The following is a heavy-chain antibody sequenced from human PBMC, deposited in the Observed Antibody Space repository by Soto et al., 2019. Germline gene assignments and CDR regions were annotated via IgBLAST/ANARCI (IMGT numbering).Heavy chain of an antibody. Sequence: QVHLLESGPGLVKPSQTLSLTCSVSGDSISTVDYFWAWIRQPPGQALEYIGYIYKSTTTYYNPSFESRVAISLDTSEIQFSLNVTSVTAADTAVYFCARGRYCLTGICFPNWFDSWGQGTLVTLSS. D-gene: IGHD2-15*01. CDR2: IYKSTTT. V-gene: IGHV4-30-4*01. CDR3: ARGRYCLTGICFPNWFDS. J-gene: IGHJ5*01. CDR1: GDSISTVDYF.